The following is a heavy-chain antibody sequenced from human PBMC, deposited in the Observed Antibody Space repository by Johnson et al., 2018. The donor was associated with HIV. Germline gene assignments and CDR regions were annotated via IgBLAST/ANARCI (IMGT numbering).Heavy chain of an antibody. CDR2: ISWDSDST. CDR3: TTDRYAFDI. J-gene: IGHJ3*02. CDR1: GFSVSNTY. V-gene: IGHV3-66*01. Sequence: EVQLVESGGGLVQSGGSLRLSCGASGFSVSNTYMNWVRQAPGKGLEWVSLISWDSDSTHYADSVKGRFTISRDNSKNTLYLQMNSLKTEDTAVYYCTTDRYAFDIWGQGTMVTVSS. D-gene: IGHD1-1*01.